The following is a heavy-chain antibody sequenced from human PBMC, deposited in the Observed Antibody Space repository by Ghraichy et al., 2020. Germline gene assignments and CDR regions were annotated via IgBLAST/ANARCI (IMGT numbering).Heavy chain of an antibody. J-gene: IGHJ3*02. Sequence: SETLSLTCTVSGGSMSNSNLYWVWIRQPPGKGLECVGSVYYSGFTYHNPSLKSRVTISVDTSKNQFSLRLRSVTTADTAVYYCAGQTDNTSFTHAFDIWSQGTMVTVSS. CDR3: AGQTDNTSFTHAFDI. CDR1: GGSMSNSNLY. CDR2: VYYSGFT. D-gene: IGHD1-1*01. V-gene: IGHV4-39*01.